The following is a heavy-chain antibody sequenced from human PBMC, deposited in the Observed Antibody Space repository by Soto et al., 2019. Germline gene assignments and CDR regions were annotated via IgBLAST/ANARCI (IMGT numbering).Heavy chain of an antibody. CDR3: ARSYYYGSGSYDY. CDR2: IWYDGSNK. V-gene: IGHV3-33*01. CDR1: GFTFSSYG. J-gene: IGHJ4*02. D-gene: IGHD3-10*01. Sequence: QVQLVESGGGVVQPGRSLRLSCAASGFTFSSYGMHWVRQAPGKGLEWVAVIWYDGSNKYYADSVKGRFTISRDNSKNTLYLQMNSLRAEDTAVYYCARSYYYGSGSYDYWSQGTLVTVSS.